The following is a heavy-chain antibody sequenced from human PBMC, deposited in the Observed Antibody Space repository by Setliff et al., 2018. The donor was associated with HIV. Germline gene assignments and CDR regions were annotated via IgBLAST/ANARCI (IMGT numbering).Heavy chain of an antibody. Sequence: ETLSLTCTVSGCSISSHYWSWIRQPPGKGLEWIGHIYTSGSTNYNPSLKSRVTMSVGTSKNQFSLKLSSVTAADTAVYYCARCYYNFWSGYPLDYMDVWGKGTTVTVSS. J-gene: IGHJ6*03. CDR1: GCSISSHY. CDR2: IYTSGST. CDR3: ARCYYNFWSGYPLDYMDV. D-gene: IGHD3-3*01. V-gene: IGHV4-4*08.